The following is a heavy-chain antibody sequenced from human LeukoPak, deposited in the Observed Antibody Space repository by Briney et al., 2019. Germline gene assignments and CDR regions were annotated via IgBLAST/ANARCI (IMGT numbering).Heavy chain of an antibody. D-gene: IGHD1-1*01. CDR3: ARGRYNFDY. CDR1: GGSISNYY. CDR2: IYDRLRT. Sequence: SETLSLTCTVSGGSISNYYWSWVRQPPGKGLEWIGYIYDRLRTSYNPSLKSRVTISVDTSKNQFSLKLSSVTAADTAVYYCARGRYNFDYWGQGTLVTVSS. J-gene: IGHJ4*02. V-gene: IGHV4-59*01.